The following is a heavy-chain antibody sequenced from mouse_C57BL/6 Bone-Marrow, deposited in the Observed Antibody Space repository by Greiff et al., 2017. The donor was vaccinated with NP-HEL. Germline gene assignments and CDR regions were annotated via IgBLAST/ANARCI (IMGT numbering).Heavy chain of an antibody. CDR3: AYGNYFDY. CDR1: GYSITSGYY. CDR2: ISYDGSN. J-gene: IGHJ2*01. D-gene: IGHD2-1*01. Sequence: EVQLQESGPGLVKPSQSLSLTCSVTGYSITSGYYWNWIRQFPGNKLEWMGYISYDGSNNYNPSLKNRISITRDTSKNQCFLKLNSVTTEDTATYYCAYGNYFDYWGQGTTLTVSS. V-gene: IGHV3-6*02.